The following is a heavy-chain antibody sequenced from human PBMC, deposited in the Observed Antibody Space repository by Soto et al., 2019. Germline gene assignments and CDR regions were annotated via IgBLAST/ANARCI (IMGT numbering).Heavy chain of an antibody. CDR1: GFAFCYYN. Sequence: PGGSLRLSCAASGFAFCYYNMNWVRQAPGRGLEWVSSISGSGIDIHFTDSVEGRFTISRDNAKTSLYLQMDSLRPEDTAIYYCAGEGVTNYTDYYFDLWGHGALVTVSS. CDR2: ISGSGIDI. D-gene: IGHD4-4*01. CDR3: AGEGVTNYTDYYFDL. V-gene: IGHV3-21*01. J-gene: IGHJ4*01.